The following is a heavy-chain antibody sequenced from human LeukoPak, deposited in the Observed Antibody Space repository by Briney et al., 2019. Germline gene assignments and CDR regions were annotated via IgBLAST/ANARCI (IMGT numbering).Heavy chain of an antibody. CDR2: MNPNSGNT. CDR1: GYTFTGYY. Sequence: ASVKVSCKASGYTFTGYYMHWVRQAPGQGLEWMGWMNPNSGNTGYAQKFQGRVTMTRNTSISTAYMELSSLRSEDTAVYYCARFEEYAFDIWGQGTMVTVSS. D-gene: IGHD3-9*01. V-gene: IGHV1-8*02. CDR3: ARFEEYAFDI. J-gene: IGHJ3*02.